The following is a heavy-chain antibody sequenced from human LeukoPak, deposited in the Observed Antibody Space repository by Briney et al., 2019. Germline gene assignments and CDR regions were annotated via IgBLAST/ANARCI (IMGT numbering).Heavy chain of an antibody. CDR3: AKDYCRDGNCPFPFPDS. V-gene: IGHV3-23*01. J-gene: IGHJ4*02. CDR1: GFTLTNHG. CDR2: ITGTGGR. Sequence: GGSLRLSCAVSGFTLTNHGVSWARQAPGKGLEWVSIITGTGGRYYGDSVKGRFILSRDNSKNTVYMQMSSLRAEDTATYYCAKDYCRDGNCPFPFPDSWGQGTLVTASS. D-gene: IGHD2-15*01.